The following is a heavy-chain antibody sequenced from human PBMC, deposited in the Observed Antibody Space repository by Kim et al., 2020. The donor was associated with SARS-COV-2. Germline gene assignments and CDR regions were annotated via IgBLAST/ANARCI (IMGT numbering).Heavy chain of an antibody. CDR3: TRDRDSSSGVDAFDI. D-gene: IGHD6-13*01. J-gene: IGHJ3*02. CDR1: GYTFTSYD. CDR2: MNPNSGNT. V-gene: IGHV1-8*01. Sequence: ASVKVSCKASGYTFTSYDINWVRQATGQGLEWMGWMNPNSGNTGYAQKFQGRVTMTRNTSTSTAYVELSSLRSEDTAVYYCTRDRDSSSGVDAFDIWGQGTTVTVSS.